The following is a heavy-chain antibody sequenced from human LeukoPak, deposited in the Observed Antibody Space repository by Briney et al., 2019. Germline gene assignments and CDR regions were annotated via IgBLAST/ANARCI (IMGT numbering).Heavy chain of an antibody. J-gene: IGHJ4*02. CDR3: AGDPREGHYGRGGRLDY. CDR2: ISSSSSYI. V-gene: IGHV3-21*01. Sequence: GGSLRLSCAASGFTFSIFSFNWVRQAPGKGLEWVSSISSSSSYIYYADSVKGRFTISRDNAKNSLYLQMNSLRAEDTAVYYCAGDPREGHYGRGGRLDYGGQGTLVTVSS. CDR1: GFTFSIFS. D-gene: IGHD4-17*01.